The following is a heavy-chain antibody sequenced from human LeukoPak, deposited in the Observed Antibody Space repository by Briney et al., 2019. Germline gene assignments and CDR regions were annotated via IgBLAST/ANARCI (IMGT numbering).Heavy chain of an antibody. CDR2: ISVYNGNT. CDR1: GYTFTSYR. V-gene: IGHV1-18*01. J-gene: IGHJ6*03. CDR3: AREGNPIYYYYMDV. Sequence: ASVKVSCKASGYTFTSYRISGVRQAPGQGLEGMGRISVYNGNTNYAQNLQGRVTMNTDTSTSTAYMELRSLRSDDTAVYYCAREGNPIYYYYMDVWGKGTTVTVSS.